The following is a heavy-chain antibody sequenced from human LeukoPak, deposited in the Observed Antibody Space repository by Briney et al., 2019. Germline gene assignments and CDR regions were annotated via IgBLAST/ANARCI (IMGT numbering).Heavy chain of an antibody. CDR1: GFTFSSFA. J-gene: IGHJ4*02. Sequence: GGSLRLSCAASGFTFSSFAMNWVRQAPGQGLEWVSIISGSGDTTHYTDSVKGRFTVSRDNSKNTLYLQMNSLRAEDTAVYYCANRHYDSSGYYAPPDYWGQGTLVTVSS. CDR2: ISGSGDTT. V-gene: IGHV3-23*01. CDR3: ANRHYDSSGYYAPPDY. D-gene: IGHD3-22*01.